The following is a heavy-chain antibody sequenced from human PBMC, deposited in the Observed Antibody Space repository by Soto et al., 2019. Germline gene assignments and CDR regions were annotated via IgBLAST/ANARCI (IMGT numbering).Heavy chain of an antibody. V-gene: IGHV3-30-3*01. J-gene: IGHJ4*02. CDR1: GFTFSSYA. CDR3: ARVPYSSGPREPGRGY. Sequence: QVQLVESGGGVVQPGRSLRLSCAASGFTFSSYAMHWVRQAPGKGLEWVAVISYDGSNKYYADSVKGRFTISGDNSKNTLYLQMNSLRAEDTAVYYCARVPYSSGPREPGRGYWGQGTLVTVSS. D-gene: IGHD6-19*01. CDR2: ISYDGSNK.